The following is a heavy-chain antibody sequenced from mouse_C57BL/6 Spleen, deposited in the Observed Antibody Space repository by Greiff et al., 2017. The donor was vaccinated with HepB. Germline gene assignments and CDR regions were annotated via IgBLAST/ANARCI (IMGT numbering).Heavy chain of an antibody. CDR2: ILPGRGST. Sequence: QVKLQQSGAELMKPGASVKLSCKATGYTFTGYWIEWVKQRPGHGLEWIGEILPGRGSTTYNEKFKGKATFSAATSSNTAYMQLSSLTPEDSAIYSCARRYSNYSAGFAYWGQGTLVTVSA. CDR3: ARRYSNYSAGFAY. J-gene: IGHJ3*01. CDR1: GYTFTGYW. D-gene: IGHD2-5*01. V-gene: IGHV1-9*01.